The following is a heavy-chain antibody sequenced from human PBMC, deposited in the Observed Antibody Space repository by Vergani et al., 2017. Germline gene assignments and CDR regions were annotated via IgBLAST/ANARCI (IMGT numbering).Heavy chain of an antibody. CDR3: ARGSLNWSQLWSDFDY. CDR2: INPSGGST. Sequence: QVQLVQSGAEVKKPGASVKVSCKASGYTFTSYYMHWVRQAPGQGLEWMGIINPSGGSTSYAQKFQGRVTMTRDTSTSTVYMELSSLRSEDTAVYYCARGSLNWSQLWSDFDYWGQGTLVTVSS. J-gene: IGHJ4*02. V-gene: IGHV1-46*01. CDR1: GYTFTSYY. D-gene: IGHD5-18*01.